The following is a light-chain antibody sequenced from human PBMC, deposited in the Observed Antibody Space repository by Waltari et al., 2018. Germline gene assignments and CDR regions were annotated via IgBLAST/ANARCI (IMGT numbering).Light chain of an antibody. CDR3: CSYAGSSTLDYV. J-gene: IGLJ1*01. Sequence: QSALTQPASVFGSPGQSITIPCTGTSSDVGSDNLVSWSQQDPGKAPKLMIYEGSKRPSGVFNRCAGSKSGNTASRTISGLQAEDEADYYCCSYAGSSTLDYVFGTGTKVTVL. CDR2: EGS. V-gene: IGLV2-23*01. CDR1: SSDVGSDNL.